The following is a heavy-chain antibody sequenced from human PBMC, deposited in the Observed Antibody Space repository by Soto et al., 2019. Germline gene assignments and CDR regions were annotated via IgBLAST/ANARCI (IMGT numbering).Heavy chain of an antibody. CDR3: ARANTGGRYFDWSPSDEIDY. J-gene: IGHJ4*02. CDR1: GGSISSGCYY. CDR2: IYYSGST. V-gene: IGHV4-31*03. D-gene: IGHD3-9*01. Sequence: ASETLSLTCTVSGGSISSGCYYWSWIRQHPGKGLEWIGYIYYSGSTYYNPSLKSRVTISVDTSKNQFSLKLSSVTAADTAVYYCARANTGGRYFDWSPSDEIDYWGQGTLVTVSS.